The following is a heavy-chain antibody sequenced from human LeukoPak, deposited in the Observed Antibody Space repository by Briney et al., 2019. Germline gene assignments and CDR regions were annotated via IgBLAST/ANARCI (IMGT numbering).Heavy chain of an antibody. CDR3: ARESPPNWFDP. CDR1: GYTFITYY. J-gene: IGHJ5*02. Sequence: ASVKVSCKASGYTFITYYIHWVRQAPGQGLEWMGIINPNGGTTSYAQKFQGRVTMTRDTSTSTVYMELSSLRSDDTAVHYCARESPPNWFDPWGQGTLVTVSS. V-gene: IGHV1-46*01. CDR2: INPNGGTT.